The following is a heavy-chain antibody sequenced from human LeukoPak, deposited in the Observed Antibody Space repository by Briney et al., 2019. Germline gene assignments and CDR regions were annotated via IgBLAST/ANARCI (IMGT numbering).Heavy chain of an antibody. CDR1: GFTFSEYA. Sequence: GGSLRLPCAVSGFTFSEYALHWVRQAPGKGLDWVAAISYDGINKFYADSVKGRFTISRDSSKNTLFLQMNSLRAEDTAVYYCAREPFWSGYYSNLHFDYWGQGTLVTVSS. V-gene: IGHV3-30-3*01. J-gene: IGHJ4*02. CDR3: AREPFWSGYYSNLHFDY. CDR2: ISYDGINK. D-gene: IGHD3-3*01.